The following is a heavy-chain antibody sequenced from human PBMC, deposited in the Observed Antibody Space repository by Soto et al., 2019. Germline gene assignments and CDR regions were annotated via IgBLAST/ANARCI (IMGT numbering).Heavy chain of an antibody. V-gene: IGHV1-8*01. CDR2: RNANSGNT. J-gene: IGHJ4*02. Sequence: QVQLVQSGAEVKKSGASVKVSCKASGYTFTSHDINWVRQDTGQGLEWMGWRNANSGNTGYAQKFQRRVTMTSNTSITTAYMELSSLRSDDTAVYYCARWDYGDYARFDYWGQGTLVTVSS. D-gene: IGHD4-17*01. CDR3: ARWDYGDYARFDY. CDR1: GYTFTSHD.